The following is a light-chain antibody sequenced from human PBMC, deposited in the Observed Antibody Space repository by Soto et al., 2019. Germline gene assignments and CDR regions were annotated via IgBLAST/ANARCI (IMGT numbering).Light chain of an antibody. CDR1: SSDVGTYNR. J-gene: IGLJ1*01. CDR2: DVT. V-gene: IGLV2-18*02. CDR3: SSFTSTNTYV. Sequence: QSVLTQPPSVSGSPGQSVAISCTGTSSDVGTYNRVSWYQQPPGTAPKLMIYDVTNRPSGVPDRFPGSKSGNTASLTISGLQAEDEADYYCSSFTSTNTYVFGTGTKLTVL.